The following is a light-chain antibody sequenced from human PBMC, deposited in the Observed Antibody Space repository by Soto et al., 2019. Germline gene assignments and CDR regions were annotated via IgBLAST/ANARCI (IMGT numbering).Light chain of an antibody. CDR2: DVS. J-gene: IGLJ2*01. Sequence: QSALTQPASVSGSPGQSITISCTETSSDLGAYNYVSWYQQHPGKAPKLMIYDVSNRPSGVSNRFSGSKSGNTASLTISGLQAEDEADYYCTSYTNSSVLFGGGTKLTVL. CDR3: TSYTNSSVL. V-gene: IGLV2-14*01. CDR1: SSDLGAYNY.